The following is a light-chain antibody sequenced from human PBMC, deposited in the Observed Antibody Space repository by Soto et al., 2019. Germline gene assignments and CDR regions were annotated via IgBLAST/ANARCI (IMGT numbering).Light chain of an antibody. V-gene: IGKV3-20*01. Sequence: TQSPATLSLSPGERATLSCRASQRVSSYLAWYQQKPGQAPRLLIYGASSRATGIPDRFSGSGSGTDFTLTISRLEPEDFAVYYCQQHGSSPITFGQGTRREIK. CDR1: QRVSSY. CDR3: QQHGSSPIT. J-gene: IGKJ5*01. CDR2: GAS.